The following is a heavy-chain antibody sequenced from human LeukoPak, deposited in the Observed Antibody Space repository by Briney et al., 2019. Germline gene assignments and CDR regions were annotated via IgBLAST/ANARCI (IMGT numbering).Heavy chain of an antibody. V-gene: IGHV4-61*02. CDR1: GGSINSGTYY. D-gene: IGHD5-12*01. Sequence: SQTLSLTCTVSGGSINSGTYYWGWIRQPAGKGLEWIRRIYSSGSTNYSPSLKSRVTISVDVSENQFSLKLTSVSAADTAIYYCARDLLHRGYAFDIWGQGTMVTVSS. CDR3: ARDLLHRGYAFDI. CDR2: IYSSGST. J-gene: IGHJ3*02.